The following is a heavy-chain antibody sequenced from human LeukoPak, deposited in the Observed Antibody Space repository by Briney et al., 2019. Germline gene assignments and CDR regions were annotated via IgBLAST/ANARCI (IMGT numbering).Heavy chain of an antibody. V-gene: IGHV1-18*01. CDR3: ARGGTVVDTANPFDY. Sequence: ASVKVSCKASGYTFSSYVISWVRQAPGQGLEWMGWISANNGNTNYAQRAQGRVTMTTDTSTSTAYMELRSLTSDDTAVYYCARGGTVVDTANPFDYWGQGTLVTVSS. J-gene: IGHJ4*02. CDR2: ISANNGNT. CDR1: GYTFSSYV. D-gene: IGHD5-18*01.